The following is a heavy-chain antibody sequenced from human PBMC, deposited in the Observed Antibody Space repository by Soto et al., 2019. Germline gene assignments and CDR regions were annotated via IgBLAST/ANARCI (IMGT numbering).Heavy chain of an antibody. CDR3: ARSRTNPEFDP. V-gene: IGHV4-59*08. CDR2: IYYSGST. J-gene: IGHJ5*02. Sequence: SETLSLTCTVSGGSISSYYWSWIRQPPGKGLEWIGYIYYSGSTNYNPSLKSRVTISVDTSKNQFSLKLSSVTAADTAVYYCARSRTNPEFDPWGQGTLVTVSS. D-gene: IGHD2-2*01. CDR1: GGSISSYY.